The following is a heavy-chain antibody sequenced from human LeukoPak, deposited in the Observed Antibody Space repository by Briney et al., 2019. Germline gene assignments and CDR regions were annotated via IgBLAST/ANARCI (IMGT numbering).Heavy chain of an antibody. CDR3: VKDLTGTWSFDY. V-gene: IGHV3-23*01. Sequence: GGSLRLSCAASGFTFSSYTMSWVRQAPGKGLEWVSTITTSDGNTYYADSVKGRFTISRDNSKNALYLQLTSLRLEDTALYYCVKDLTGTWSFDYWGQGTLVTVSS. J-gene: IGHJ4*02. D-gene: IGHD3-9*01. CDR2: ITTSDGNT. CDR1: GFTFSSYT.